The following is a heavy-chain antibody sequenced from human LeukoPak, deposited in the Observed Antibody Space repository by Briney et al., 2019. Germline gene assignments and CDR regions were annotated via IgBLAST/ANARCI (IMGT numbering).Heavy chain of an antibody. V-gene: IGHV4-59*08. CDR3: RAFVGSGTRRFDP. CDR2: IYYRGST. D-gene: IGHD3-10*01. Sequence: PSETLSLTCTVSGGSISGSNSNYYWSRIRQSPGKGLEWIGNIYYRGSTNYSPSLKSRVTISVDASKNQFSLKLSSVTAADTAVYYCRAFVGSGTRRFDPWGQGTLVTVSS. CDR1: GGSISGSNSNYY. J-gene: IGHJ5*02.